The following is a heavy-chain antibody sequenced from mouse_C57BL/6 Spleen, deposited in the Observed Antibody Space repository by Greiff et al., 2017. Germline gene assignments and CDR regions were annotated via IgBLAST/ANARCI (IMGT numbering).Heavy chain of an antibody. Sequence: QVQLQQPGTELVKPGASVKLSCKASGYTFTSYWMHWVKQRPGQGLEWIGNINPSNGGTNYNEKFKSNATLTVDKPSSTAYMQLSSLTSEDSAVYYGARSKYYDYWFAYWGQGTLVTVSA. CDR1: GYTFTSYW. V-gene: IGHV1-53*01. J-gene: IGHJ3*01. CDR3: ARSKYYDYWFAY. D-gene: IGHD2-4*01. CDR2: INPSNGGT.